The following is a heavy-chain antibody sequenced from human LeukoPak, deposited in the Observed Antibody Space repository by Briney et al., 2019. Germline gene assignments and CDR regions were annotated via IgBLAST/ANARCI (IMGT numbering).Heavy chain of an antibody. CDR1: GYPLGKNYY. CDR3: ARYDSRGSASTRFDY. J-gene: IGHJ4*02. V-gene: IGHV4-38-2*01. Sequence: PSETLSLTCAVSGYPLGKNYYWGWIRQPPGKGLEWIGRIYGTRSTSYNPSLMNRVTMSVDTSRNHFSLQLTSVTAADMAVYYCARYDSRGSASTRFDYWGQGILVTISS. D-gene: IGHD3-16*01. CDR2: IYGTRST.